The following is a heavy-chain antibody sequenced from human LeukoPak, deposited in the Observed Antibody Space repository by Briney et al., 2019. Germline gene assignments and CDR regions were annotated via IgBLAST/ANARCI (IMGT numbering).Heavy chain of an antibody. CDR2: IYYIGST. CDR3: ARDSAGYSYGEYYYYYYMDV. CDR1: GGSLTSTNYY. Sequence: PSETLSLTCTVSGGSLTSTNYYWGWIRQSPGKGLEWIGGIYYIGSTYYNPSLKSRVTISVDTSKNQFSLKLSSVTAADTAVYYCARDSAGYSYGEYYYYYYMDVWGKGTTVTVSS. J-gene: IGHJ6*03. D-gene: IGHD5-18*01. V-gene: IGHV4-39*07.